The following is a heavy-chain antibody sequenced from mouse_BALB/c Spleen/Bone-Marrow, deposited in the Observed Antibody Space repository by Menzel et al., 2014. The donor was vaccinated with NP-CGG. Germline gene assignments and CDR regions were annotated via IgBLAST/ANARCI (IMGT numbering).Heavy chain of an antibody. Sequence: VQLQQSGPELVKPGASVRISCKASGYTFTSYYIHWVKQRPGQGLEWIGWIYPGNVNTKHNEKFKGKATLTADKSSSTAYMQLSSLTSEDSAVYFCARKGYGRYFDHWGQGTTLTVSS. CDR2: IYPGNVNT. CDR1: GYTFTSYY. J-gene: IGHJ2*01. V-gene: IGHV1S56*01. CDR3: ARKGYGRYFDH. D-gene: IGHD2-14*01.